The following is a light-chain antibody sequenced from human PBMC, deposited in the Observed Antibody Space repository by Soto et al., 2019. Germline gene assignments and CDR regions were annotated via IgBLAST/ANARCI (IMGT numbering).Light chain of an antibody. Sequence: QSALTQPRSVSGSPGQSITISCTGTSSDVGDYNYVSWYQQHPGKAPELMIYEVSNRPSGVSNRFSGSKSGNTASLTISGLQAEDEADYYCSSYTSRRTQVFGTGTKLTVL. CDR1: SSDVGDYNY. J-gene: IGLJ1*01. CDR3: SSYTSRRTQV. CDR2: EVS. V-gene: IGLV2-14*01.